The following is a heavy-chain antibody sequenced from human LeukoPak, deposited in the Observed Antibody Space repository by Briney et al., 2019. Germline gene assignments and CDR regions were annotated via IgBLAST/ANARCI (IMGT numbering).Heavy chain of an antibody. J-gene: IGHJ5*02. D-gene: IGHD6-13*01. CDR3: ARVRGSSWSGFDP. CDR1: GYSFTSYW. V-gene: IGHV5-51*01. CDR2: IYPGDSDT. Sequence: WESMKISCKGSGYSFTSYWIGWVRQMPGKGLEWMGIIYPGDSDTRYSPSFQGQVTISADKSISTAYLQWSSLKASDTAMYYCARVRGSSWSGFDPWGQGTLVTVSS.